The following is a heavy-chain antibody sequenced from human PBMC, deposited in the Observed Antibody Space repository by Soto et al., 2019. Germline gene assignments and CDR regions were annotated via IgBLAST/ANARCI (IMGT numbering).Heavy chain of an antibody. CDR3: ARGADDYGDYVYAFDI. J-gene: IGHJ3*02. V-gene: IGHV1-8*01. Sequence: QVQLVQSGAEVKKPGASVKVSCKASGYTFTSYDINLVRQATGQGLEWMGWMNPNSGNTGYAQKFQGRVTMTRNPSISTAYMELSSLRSDDTAVYYCARGADDYGDYVYAFDIWGQGTMVTVSS. CDR1: GYTFTSYD. D-gene: IGHD4-17*01. CDR2: MNPNSGNT.